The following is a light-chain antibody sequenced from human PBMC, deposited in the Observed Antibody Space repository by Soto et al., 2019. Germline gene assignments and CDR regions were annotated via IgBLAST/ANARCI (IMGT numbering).Light chain of an antibody. CDR1: QSVSSY. CDR3: QQRSNWLI. J-gene: IGKJ4*01. V-gene: IGKV3-11*01. Sequence: EIVLTQSPATLSLSPGERATLSCRASQSVSSYLAWYQQKPGQAPRLLIYDASNRATGIPTRFSGSGSGTDFTLTIRSLESEDFAVYYCQQRSNWLIFGGGTKMEIK. CDR2: DAS.